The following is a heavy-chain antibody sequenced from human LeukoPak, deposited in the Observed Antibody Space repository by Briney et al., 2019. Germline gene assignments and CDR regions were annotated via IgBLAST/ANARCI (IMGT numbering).Heavy chain of an antibody. CDR3: ARPPGVWAAAGTGWFDP. D-gene: IGHD6-13*01. CDR2: ISYDGSNK. V-gene: IGHV3-30*04. CDR1: GFTFSSYA. J-gene: IGHJ5*02. Sequence: GGSLRLSCAASGFTFSSYAMHWVRQAPGKGLEWVAVISYDGSNKYYADSVKGRFTISRDNSKNMLYLQMNSLRAEDTAVYYCARPPGVWAAAGTGWFDPWGQGTLVTVSS.